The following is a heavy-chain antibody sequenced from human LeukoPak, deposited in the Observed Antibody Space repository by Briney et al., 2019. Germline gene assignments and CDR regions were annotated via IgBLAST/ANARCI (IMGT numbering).Heavy chain of an antibody. Sequence: SETLSLTCSVSGASTTSYYWNWIRQPPGKGLEWIGEINHSGSTNYNPSLKSRVTISVDTSKNQFSLKLSSVTAADTAVYYCARGQSYDFWSGYKGADNWFDPWGQGTLVTVSS. CDR2: INHSGST. CDR1: GASTTSYY. V-gene: IGHV4-34*01. J-gene: IGHJ5*02. CDR3: ARGQSYDFWSGYKGADNWFDP. D-gene: IGHD3-3*01.